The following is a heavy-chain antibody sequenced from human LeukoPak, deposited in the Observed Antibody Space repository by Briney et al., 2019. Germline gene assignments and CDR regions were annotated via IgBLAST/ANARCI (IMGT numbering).Heavy chain of an antibody. Sequence: SETLSLTCAVYGGSFSGYYWSWIRQPPGKGLEWIGEINHSGSTNYNPSLKSRVTISVDTSKNQFSLKLSSVTAADTAVYYCARLPSYDSSGYYFYFDYWGQGTLVTVSS. D-gene: IGHD3-22*01. V-gene: IGHV4-34*01. J-gene: IGHJ4*02. CDR2: INHSGST. CDR1: GGSFSGYY. CDR3: ARLPSYDSSGYYFYFDY.